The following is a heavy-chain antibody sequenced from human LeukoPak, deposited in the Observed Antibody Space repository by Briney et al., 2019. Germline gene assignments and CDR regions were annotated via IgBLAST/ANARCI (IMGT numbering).Heavy chain of an antibody. CDR3: ARDKGCSGGSCYSDDAFDI. CDR2: IYYSGST. J-gene: IGHJ3*02. V-gene: IGHV4-59*01. D-gene: IGHD2-15*01. Sequence: SETLSLTCTVSGGSISSYYWSWTRQPPGKGLEWIGYIYYSGSTNYNPSLKSRVTISVDTSKNQFSLKLSSVTAADTAVYYCARDKGCSGGSCYSDDAFDIWGQGTMVTVSS. CDR1: GGSISSYY.